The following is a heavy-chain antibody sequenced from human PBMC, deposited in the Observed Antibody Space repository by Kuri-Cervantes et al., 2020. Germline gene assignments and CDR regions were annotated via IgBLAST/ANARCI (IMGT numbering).Heavy chain of an antibody. Sequence: SVKVSCKASGGTFSSYTISWVRQALGQGLEWVGGIIPIFDAPHYAQKFQGRVTITADNSTRTAYMELSSLRSEDTAVYYCARALTTVKKLAFEYWGQGTLVTVSS. V-gene: IGHV1-69*06. J-gene: IGHJ4*02. CDR2: IIPIFDAP. D-gene: IGHD4-17*01. CDR3: ARALTTVKKLAFEY. CDR1: GGTFSSYT.